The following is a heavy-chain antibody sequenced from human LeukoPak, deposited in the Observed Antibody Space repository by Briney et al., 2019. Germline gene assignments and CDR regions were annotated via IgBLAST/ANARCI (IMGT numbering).Heavy chain of an antibody. D-gene: IGHD3-22*01. J-gene: IGHJ2*01. CDR3: ANSGYGRVNYFDL. CDR2: ISYDGSNK. Sequence: PGGSLRLSCTASGFTFGDYAMSWFRQAPGKGLEWVAVISYDGSNKYYADSVKGRFTISRDNSKNTLYLQMNSLRAEDTAVYYCANSGYGRVNYFDLWGRGTLVTVSS. CDR1: GFTFGDYA. V-gene: IGHV3-30-3*02.